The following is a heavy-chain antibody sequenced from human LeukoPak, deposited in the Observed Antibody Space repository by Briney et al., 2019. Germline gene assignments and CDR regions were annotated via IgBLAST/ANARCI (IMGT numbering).Heavy chain of an antibody. J-gene: IGHJ3*02. D-gene: IGHD3-22*01. CDR2: ISYDGSNK. CDR3: ARSLSRDYYDSSGYYFWAFDI. V-gene: IGHV3-30*19. Sequence: PGGSLRLSCAASGFTFSNYGMHWVRQAPGKGLEWVAVISYDGSNKYYADSVKGRFTISRDNSKNTLYLQMNSLRAEDTAVYYCARSLSRDYYDSSGYYFWAFDIWGQGTMVTVSS. CDR1: GFTFSNYG.